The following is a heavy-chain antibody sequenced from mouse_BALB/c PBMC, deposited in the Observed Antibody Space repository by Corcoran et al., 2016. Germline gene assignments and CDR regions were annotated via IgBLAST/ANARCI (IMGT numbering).Heavy chain of an antibody. CDR2: INPYNDGT. CDR1: GYTFTSYV. V-gene: IGHV1S136*01. D-gene: IGHD1-1*01. CDR3: AIVYYGPYWYLDV. J-gene: IGHJ1*01. Sequence: EVQLQQSGPELVKPGASVKISCKASGYTFTSYVMHWVKQRPGQGLEWIGYINPYNDGTKYNEKFKGKATLTTDTSTSTAYMELSSLASEDSAVYYCAIVYYGPYWYLDVWGAGTTVTVSS.